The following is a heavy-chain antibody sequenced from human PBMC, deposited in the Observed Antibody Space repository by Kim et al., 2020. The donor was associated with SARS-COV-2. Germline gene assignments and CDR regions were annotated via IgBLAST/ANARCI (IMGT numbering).Heavy chain of an antibody. J-gene: IGHJ6*03. CDR2: ISDGGSYK. V-gene: IGHV3-21*01. Sequence: GGSLRLSCAASGFTFGSYCMNWVRQAPGKGLEWVSCISDGGSYKFYGDSLKGRFTISRDNAKNSLYLQIDSLTVEDTAVYYCARGPFAIQEDNYYIDVWG. CDR1: GFTFGSYC. D-gene: IGHD2-21*01. CDR3: ARGPFAIQEDNYYIDV.